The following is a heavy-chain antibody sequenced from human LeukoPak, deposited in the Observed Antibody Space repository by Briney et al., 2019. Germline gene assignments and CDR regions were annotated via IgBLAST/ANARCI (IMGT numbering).Heavy chain of an antibody. J-gene: IGHJ4*02. D-gene: IGHD1-26*01. CDR2: IYYSGSI. CDR1: GYSISSSNW. Sequence: PSETLSLTCAVSGYSISSSNWWGWIRQPPGTGLEWIGYIYYSGSIYYNPSLKSRVTMPVDTSKNQFSLKLSSVTAADTAVYYCARAPGYSGSQYDYWGQGTLVTVSS. CDR3: ARAPGYSGSQYDY. V-gene: IGHV4-28*05.